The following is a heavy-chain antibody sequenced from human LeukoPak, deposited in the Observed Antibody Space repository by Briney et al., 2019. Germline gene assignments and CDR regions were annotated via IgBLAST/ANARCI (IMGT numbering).Heavy chain of an antibody. J-gene: IGHJ5*02. CDR2: IYHSRST. CDR3: ASSSSSRIGVGSWFDP. D-gene: IGHD6-19*01. Sequence: SETLSFTCAVSGGSISSSSWVRRVRQPPVKGLEWIGDIYHSRSTNYNPSLKSRVTISVDKSKTQFSLKLSSVTAADTAVYYCASSSSSRIGVGSWFDPWGQGTLVTVSS. CDR1: GGSISSSSW. V-gene: IGHV4-4*02.